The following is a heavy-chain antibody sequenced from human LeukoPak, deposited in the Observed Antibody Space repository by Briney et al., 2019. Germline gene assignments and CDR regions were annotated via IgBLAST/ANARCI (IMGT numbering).Heavy chain of an antibody. J-gene: IGHJ5*02. D-gene: IGHD6-13*01. CDR3: ARGGIAAAGPMVWFDP. Sequence: ASVKVSCKASGGTFSSYAISWVRQAPGQGLEWMGGIIPIFGTANYAQKFQGRVTITADESTSTAYMELSSLRSEDTAVYYCARGGIAAAGPMVWFDPWGQGTLVTVSS. V-gene: IGHV1-69*13. CDR2: IIPIFGTA. CDR1: GGTFSSYA.